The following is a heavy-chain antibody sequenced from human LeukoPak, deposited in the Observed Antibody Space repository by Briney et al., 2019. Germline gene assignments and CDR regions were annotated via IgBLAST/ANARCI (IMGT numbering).Heavy chain of an antibody. CDR3: ARGPYSYGFYYYYYGMDV. V-gene: IGHV3-7*01. CDR2: IKQDGSEK. Sequence: GGSLRLSCAASGFTFSSYWMSWVRQAPGKGLEWVANIKQDGSEKYYVDSVKGRFTISRDNAKNSLYLQMNSLRAEDTAVYYCARGPYSYGFYYYYYGMDVWGQGTTVTVSS. J-gene: IGHJ6*02. D-gene: IGHD5-18*01. CDR1: GFTFSSYW.